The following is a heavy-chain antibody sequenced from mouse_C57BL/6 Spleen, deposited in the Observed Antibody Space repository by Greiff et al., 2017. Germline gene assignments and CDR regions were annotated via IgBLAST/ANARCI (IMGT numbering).Heavy chain of an antibody. J-gene: IGHJ3*01. CDR2: IYPGSGST. Sequence: QVQLQQPGAELVKPGASVKMSCKASGYTFTSYWITWVKQRPGQGLEWIGDIYPGSGSTNYNEKFKSKATLAVDTSSSTAYMQLSSLTSEDSAVYYGARWANWDRGFAYWGQGTLVTVSA. CDR3: ARWANWDRGFAY. V-gene: IGHV1-55*01. D-gene: IGHD4-1*01. CDR1: GYTFTSYW.